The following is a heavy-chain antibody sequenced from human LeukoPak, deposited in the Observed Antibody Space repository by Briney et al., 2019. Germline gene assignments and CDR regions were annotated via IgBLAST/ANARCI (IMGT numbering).Heavy chain of an antibody. CDR2: INQDGSEQ. CDR1: GFTFSDYW. Sequence: PGGSLRLSCAASGFTFSDYWMSWVRQAPGQGLAWVAHINQDGSEQHFVGSVQGRFNISRDNAKNSLYLQMDSLRAEDTAVYYCVGGALDYWGQGTPVTVSS. D-gene: IGHD3-16*01. CDR3: VGGALDY. J-gene: IGHJ1*01. V-gene: IGHV3-7*04.